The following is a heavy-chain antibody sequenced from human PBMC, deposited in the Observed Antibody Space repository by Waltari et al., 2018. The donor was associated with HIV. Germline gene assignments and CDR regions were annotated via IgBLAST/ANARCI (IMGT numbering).Heavy chain of an antibody. CDR3: ARGGIAAAGWGDFDY. D-gene: IGHD6-13*01. CDR1: GFTFSSYW. V-gene: IGHV3-74*01. J-gene: IGHJ4*02. CDR2: IHSDGSST. Sequence: EVQLVESGGGLVQPGGSLRLSCAASGFTFSSYWMHWVRQTPGKGLVWVSRIHSDGSSTRYADSVKGRFTISRDNAKNTLYLQMNSLRAEDTALYYCARGGIAAAGWGDFDYWGQGTLVTVSS.